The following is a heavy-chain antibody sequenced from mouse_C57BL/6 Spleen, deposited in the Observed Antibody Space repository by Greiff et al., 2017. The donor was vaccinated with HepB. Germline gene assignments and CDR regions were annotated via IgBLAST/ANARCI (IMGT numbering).Heavy chain of an antibody. J-gene: IGHJ2*01. V-gene: IGHV1-55*01. CDR2: IYPGSGST. CDR1: GYTFTSYW. D-gene: IGHD2-12*01. Sequence: QVQLQPGAELVKPGASVKMSCKASGYTFTSYWITWVKQRPGQGLEWIGDIYPGSGSTNYNEKFKSKATLTVDTSSSTAYMQLSSLTSEDSAVYYCASHDGFDYWGQGTTLTVSS. CDR3: ASHDGFDY.